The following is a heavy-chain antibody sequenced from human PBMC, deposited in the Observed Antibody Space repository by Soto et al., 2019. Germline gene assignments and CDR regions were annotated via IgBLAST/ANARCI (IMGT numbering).Heavy chain of an antibody. CDR3: ARSHSNYGTLDY. V-gene: IGHV4-39*01. J-gene: IGHJ4*02. D-gene: IGHD4-4*01. CDR1: GGSISSSSYY. Sequence: SETLSLTCTVAGGSISSSSYYWGWIRQPPGKGLEWIGSIYYSGSTYYNPSLKSRVTISVDTSKNQFSLKLSSVTAADTAVYYCARSHSNYGTLDYWGQGTLVTVSS. CDR2: IYYSGST.